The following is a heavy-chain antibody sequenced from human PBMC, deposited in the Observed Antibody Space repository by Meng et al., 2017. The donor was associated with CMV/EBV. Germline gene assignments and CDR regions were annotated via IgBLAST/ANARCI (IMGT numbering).Heavy chain of an antibody. D-gene: IGHD2-2*01. V-gene: IGHV1-46*01. CDR2: INPSGGST. CDR1: GYTFTSYY. CDR3: ARDRVPCSSTSCYLDY. J-gene: IGHJ4*02. Sequence: ASVKVFCKASGYTFTSYYMHWVRQAPGQGLEWMGIINPSGGSTSYAQKFQGRVTMTRDTSTSTVYMELSSLRSEDTAVYYCARDRVPCSSTSCYLDYWGQGTLVTVSS.